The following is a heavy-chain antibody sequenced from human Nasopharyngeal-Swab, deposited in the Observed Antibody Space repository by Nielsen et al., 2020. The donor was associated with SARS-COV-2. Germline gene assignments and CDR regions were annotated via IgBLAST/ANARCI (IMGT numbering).Heavy chain of an antibody. D-gene: IGHD6-13*01. V-gene: IGHV3-30*18. J-gene: IGHJ4*02. CDR2: ISYDGSNK. CDR3: AKGVIAAADICDY. Sequence: GESLKISCAASGFTFSSYGMHWVRQAPGKGLEWVAVISYDGSNKYYADSVKGRFTISRDNSKNTLYLQMNSLRAEDTAVYYCAKGVIAAADICDYWGQGTLVTVSS. CDR1: GFTFSSYG.